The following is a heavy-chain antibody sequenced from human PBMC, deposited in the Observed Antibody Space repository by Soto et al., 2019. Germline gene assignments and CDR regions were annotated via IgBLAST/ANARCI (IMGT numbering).Heavy chain of an antibody. CDR1: GFTFSSYG. CDR2: ISYDGSNK. D-gene: IGHD6-19*01. CDR3: AKEVQQWGAFDY. Sequence: HVQLVESGGGVVQPGRSLRLSCAASGFTFSSYGMHWVRQALGKGLEWVAVISYDGSNKYYADSVKGRFTISRDNSKNTLYLQMNSLRAEDTAVYYYAKEVQQWGAFDYWGQGTLVTVSS. V-gene: IGHV3-30*18. J-gene: IGHJ4*02.